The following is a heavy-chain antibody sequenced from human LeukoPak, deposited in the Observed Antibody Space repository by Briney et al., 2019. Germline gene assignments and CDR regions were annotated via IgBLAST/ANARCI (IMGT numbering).Heavy chain of an antibody. Sequence: SETLSLTCAVYGGSFSDYYWSWIRQPPGKGLEWIGSIYYSGSTYYNPSLKSRVTISVDTPKNQFSLKLSSVTAADTAVYYCARLGDYDILTGYFWGQGTLVTVSS. V-gene: IGHV4-34*01. CDR1: GGSFSDYY. CDR2: IYYSGST. J-gene: IGHJ4*02. CDR3: ARLGDYDILTGYF. D-gene: IGHD3-9*01.